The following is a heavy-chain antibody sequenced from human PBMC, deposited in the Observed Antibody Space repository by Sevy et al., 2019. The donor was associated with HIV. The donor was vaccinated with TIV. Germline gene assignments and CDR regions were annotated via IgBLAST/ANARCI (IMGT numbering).Heavy chain of an antibody. Sequence: SETLSLTCTVSGGSISSYYRSWIRQPPGKGLEWIGYIYYSGSTNYNPSLKSRVTISVDTSKNQLSLKLSSVTAADTAVYYCARDRGAFDIWGQGTMVTVSS. J-gene: IGHJ3*02. CDR3: ARDRGAFDI. CDR2: IYYSGST. D-gene: IGHD3-10*01. V-gene: IGHV4-59*01. CDR1: GGSISSYY.